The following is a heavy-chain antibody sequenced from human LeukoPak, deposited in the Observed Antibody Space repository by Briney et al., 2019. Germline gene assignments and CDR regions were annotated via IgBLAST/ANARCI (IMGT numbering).Heavy chain of an antibody. CDR3: AKDLIDGITMVRGVIY. J-gene: IGHJ4*02. CDR1: GFTFSSYA. V-gene: IGHV3-23*01. CDR2: ISGSGGST. D-gene: IGHD3-10*01. Sequence: GGSLRLSCAASGFTFSSYAMSWVRQAPGKGLEWVSAISGSGGSTYYADSVKGRFTIPRDNSKNTLYLQMNSLRAEDTAVYYCAKDLIDGITMVRGVIYWGQGTLVTVSS.